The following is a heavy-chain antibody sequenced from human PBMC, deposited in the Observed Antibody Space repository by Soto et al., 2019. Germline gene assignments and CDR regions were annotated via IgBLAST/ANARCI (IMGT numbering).Heavy chain of an antibody. CDR1: GYTFPSYY. D-gene: IGHD5-18*01. CDR2: ITPSGGST. V-gene: IGHV1-46*01. Sequence: QVQLVQSGAEVKKPGASVKVSCKASGYTFPSYYMHWVRQAPGQGLEWMGIITPSGGSTSYAQKFQGRVTMTRDRSTSTVYMALSSLRSEDTAVYYCAREVNTAMALDYWSQGTLVTVSS. CDR3: AREVNTAMALDY. J-gene: IGHJ4*02.